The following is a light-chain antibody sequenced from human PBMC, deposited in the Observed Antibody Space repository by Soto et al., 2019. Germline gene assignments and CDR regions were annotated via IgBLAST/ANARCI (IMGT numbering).Light chain of an antibody. CDR2: DVS. Sequence: QSALTQPASVSGSPGQSITISCTGTSSDVGGYNYVSWYQQHPGKAPKLMIFDVSNRPSGVSNHFSGSKSGNTASLTISGLQAEDEADYYCSSYTSSSTLYVFGTGTKSPS. CDR3: SSYTSSSTLYV. CDR1: SSDVGGYNY. J-gene: IGLJ1*01. V-gene: IGLV2-14*01.